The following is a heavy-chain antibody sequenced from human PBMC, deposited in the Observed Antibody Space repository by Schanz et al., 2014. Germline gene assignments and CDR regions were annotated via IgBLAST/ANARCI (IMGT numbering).Heavy chain of an antibody. D-gene: IGHD6-6*01. V-gene: IGHV1-2*02. CDR2: INPNSGGT. Sequence: QVQLVQSGSQLKKPGASVKVSCKASGGTFSSYTITWVRQAPGQGLEWMGWINPNSGGTNYAQKFQGRVTMTRDTSISTAYMELSRLRSDDTAVYYCARAGQDFEYSSLSPIWYFDLWGRGTLVTVSS. J-gene: IGHJ2*01. CDR3: ARAGQDFEYSSLSPIWYFDL. CDR1: GGTFSSYT.